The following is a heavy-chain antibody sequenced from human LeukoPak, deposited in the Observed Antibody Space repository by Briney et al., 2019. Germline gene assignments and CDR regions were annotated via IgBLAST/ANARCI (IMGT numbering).Heavy chain of an antibody. CDR3: ARDQIYGSGSYLDY. J-gene: IGHJ4*02. CDR2: IWYDGSNK. D-gene: IGHD3-10*01. CDR1: GFTFSSYG. V-gene: IGHV3-33*01. Sequence: GGSLRLSCAASGFTFSSYGMHWVRQAPGKGLGWVAVIWYDGSNKYYADSVKGRFTISRDNSKNTLYLQMNSLRAEDTAVYYCARDQIYGSGSYLDYWGQGTLVTVSS.